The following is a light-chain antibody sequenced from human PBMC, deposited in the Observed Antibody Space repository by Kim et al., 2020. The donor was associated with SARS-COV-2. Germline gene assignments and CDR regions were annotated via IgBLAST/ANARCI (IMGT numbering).Light chain of an antibody. V-gene: IGLV1-44*01. Sequence: QSVLTRPPSASGTPGQRVTISCSGSSSNIGSNTVNWYQHLPGTAPKLLIYSNNQRPSGVPDRFSGSKSGTSASLAIRGLQSEDEADYYCASWDDSLNGHVVFGGGTQLTVL. CDR2: SNN. CDR3: ASWDDSLNGHVV. CDR1: SSNIGSNT. J-gene: IGLJ2*01.